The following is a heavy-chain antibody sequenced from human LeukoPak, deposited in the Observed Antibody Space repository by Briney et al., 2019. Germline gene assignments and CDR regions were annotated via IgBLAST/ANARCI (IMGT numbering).Heavy chain of an antibody. D-gene: IGHD3-3*01. CDR1: GFTVSSNY. J-gene: IGHJ4*02. V-gene: IGHV3-49*04. CDR3: TRDGFSR. Sequence: GGSLRLSFAASGFTVSSNYMSWVRQAPGKGLEWVGFIRSKAYGGTTEYAASVKGRFTISRDDSKSIAYLQMNSLKTEDTAVYYCTRDGFSRWGQGTLVTVSS. CDR2: IRSKAYGGTT.